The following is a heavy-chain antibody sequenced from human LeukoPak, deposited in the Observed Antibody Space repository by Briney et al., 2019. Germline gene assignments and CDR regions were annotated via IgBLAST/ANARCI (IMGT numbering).Heavy chain of an antibody. Sequence: QSARSLRLSCAASAFTFSSYWMHWVRQAPGKGLVWVSRINSEGSRTFYADSVKGRFTISRDNAKNTLYLQMNSLRAEDTAVYYCARDHCSGANCQVALVYWGQGTLVTVSS. J-gene: IGHJ4*02. D-gene: IGHD2-15*01. CDR2: INSEGSRT. CDR1: AFTFSSYW. CDR3: ARDHCSGANCQVALVY. V-gene: IGHV3-74*01.